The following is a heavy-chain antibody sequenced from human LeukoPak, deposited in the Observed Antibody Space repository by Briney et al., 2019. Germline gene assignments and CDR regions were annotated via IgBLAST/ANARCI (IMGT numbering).Heavy chain of an antibody. CDR3: AREGVVLAAPKGGDYYYYYYMDV. CDR2: IRYDGSNK. CDR1: GFIFSSYG. Sequence: GGSLRLSCAASGFIFSSYGMHWVRQAPGKGLEWVAFIRYDGSNKYYADSVKGRFTISRDNAKNSLYLQMNSLRAEDTAVYYCAREGVVLAAPKGGDYYYYYYMDVWGKGTTVTISS. V-gene: IGHV3-30*02. D-gene: IGHD2-2*01. J-gene: IGHJ6*03.